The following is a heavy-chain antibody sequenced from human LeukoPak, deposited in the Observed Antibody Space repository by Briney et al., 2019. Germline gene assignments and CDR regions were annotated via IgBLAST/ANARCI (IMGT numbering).Heavy chain of an antibody. D-gene: IGHD1-26*01. Sequence: SETLSLTCTVSGGSTTRYYWSWIRQPPGKGLEWIGYIYYTGSTNYNPSLKSRVTVSVDTSKSQFSLKLTSVTAADTAVYYCARDSGTYRGYFDYWGQGTLVSVSS. CDR2: IYYTGST. CDR1: GGSTTRYY. V-gene: IGHV4-59*01. CDR3: ARDSGTYRGYFDY. J-gene: IGHJ4*02.